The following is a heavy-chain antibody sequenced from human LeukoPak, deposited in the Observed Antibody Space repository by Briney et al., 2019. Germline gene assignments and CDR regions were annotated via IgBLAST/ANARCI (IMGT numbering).Heavy chain of an antibody. Sequence: GGSLRLSCVVSGFTLSDHHMDWVRQAPGKGLEWVGRIRNKANSYTKEYAASVKGRFTISRDDSKNSLYLQMNSLKTEDTAVYYCVRTIPDCTNGVCYSFDYWGQGTLVTVSS. J-gene: IGHJ4*02. V-gene: IGHV3-72*01. D-gene: IGHD2-8*01. CDR2: IRNKANSYTK. CDR3: VRTIPDCTNGVCYSFDY. CDR1: GFTLSDHH.